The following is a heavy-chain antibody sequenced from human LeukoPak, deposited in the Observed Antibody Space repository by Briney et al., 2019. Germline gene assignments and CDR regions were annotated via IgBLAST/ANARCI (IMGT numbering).Heavy chain of an antibody. CDR2: ISYDGSNK. Sequence: GGSLRLSCAASGFTFSSYAMHWVRQAPGKGLEWVAVISYDGSNKYYADSVKGRFTISRDNSKNTLYLQMNSLRAEDTAVYYCARDRNLYGSGTGATGYWGQGTLVTVSS. CDR3: ARDRNLYGSGTGATGY. V-gene: IGHV3-30*04. D-gene: IGHD3-10*01. J-gene: IGHJ4*02. CDR1: GFTFSSYA.